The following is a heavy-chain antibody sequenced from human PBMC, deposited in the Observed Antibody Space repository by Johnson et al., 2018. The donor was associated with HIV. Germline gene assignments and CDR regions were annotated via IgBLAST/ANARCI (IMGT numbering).Heavy chain of an antibody. Sequence: QVQLVESGGGVVQPGRSLRLSCAASRFTFSSYAMHWVRQAPGKGLEWVAVISYDGSKKYYADSVKGRFTISRDNSKNTLYLQMNSLRAEDTAVYYCARDSGYEDHDGFDIWGHGTMVTVSS. CDR1: RFTFSSYA. V-gene: IGHV3-30*04. D-gene: IGHD5-12*01. CDR3: ARDSGYEDHDGFDI. J-gene: IGHJ3*02. CDR2: ISYDGSKK.